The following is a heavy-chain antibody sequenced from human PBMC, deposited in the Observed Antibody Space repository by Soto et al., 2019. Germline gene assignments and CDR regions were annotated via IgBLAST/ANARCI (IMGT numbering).Heavy chain of an antibody. CDR2: ISGRSGST. J-gene: IGHJ4*02. Sequence: GGSLRLSCAASGFTFSSYAMTWVRQAPGKGLEWVSTISGRSGSTYYADSVKGRFTISRDNSKDTLYLQMNSLRAEDTAVYYCAISGAYLACDGDSSGWRHYYWGQGTLVTVSS. V-gene: IGHV3-23*01. D-gene: IGHD3-22*01. CDR3: AISGAYLACDGDSSGWRHYY. CDR1: GFTFSSYA.